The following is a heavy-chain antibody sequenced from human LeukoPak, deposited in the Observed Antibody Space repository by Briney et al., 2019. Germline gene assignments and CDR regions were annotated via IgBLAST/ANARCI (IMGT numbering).Heavy chain of an antibody. CDR3: AREGLYCSSTSCPFDY. J-gene: IGHJ4*02. Sequence: PGGSLRLSCAASGFTFSDYYMSWIRQAPGKGLEWVSYISSSGSTIYYADSVKGRFTISRDNAKNSLYLQMNSLRAEDTAVYYCAREGLYCSSTSCPFDYWGQGTLVTVSS. CDR1: GFTFSDYY. D-gene: IGHD2-2*01. V-gene: IGHV3-11*01. CDR2: ISSSGSTI.